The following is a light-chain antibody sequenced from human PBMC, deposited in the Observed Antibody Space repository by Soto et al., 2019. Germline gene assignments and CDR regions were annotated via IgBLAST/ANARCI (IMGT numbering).Light chain of an antibody. J-gene: IGKJ4*01. V-gene: IGKV3-20*01. Sequence: DIVLTPSPDTLSLSPGERATLSCRASQSVRSNYLAWYQQKPGQAPRFLIYDASSRATGIPDRFSGSGSGTDFTLTISRLEPEDFAVYYCQQYGSSPLTFGGGTKVEIK. CDR1: QSVRSNY. CDR2: DAS. CDR3: QQYGSSPLT.